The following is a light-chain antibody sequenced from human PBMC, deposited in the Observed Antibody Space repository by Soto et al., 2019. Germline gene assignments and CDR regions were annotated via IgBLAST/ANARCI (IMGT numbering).Light chain of an antibody. CDR2: DVS. J-gene: IGLJ1*01. Sequence: QSALTQPASVSGSPGQSITISCTGTSSDVGGYNYVSWYQQHPGKAPKLMIYDVSNRPSGVSNRFSRSKSGNTASLTISGLQAEDEADYYCSSYTNRSPPYVFGTGTKLTVL. CDR1: SSDVGGYNY. CDR3: SSYTNRSPPYV. V-gene: IGLV2-14*01.